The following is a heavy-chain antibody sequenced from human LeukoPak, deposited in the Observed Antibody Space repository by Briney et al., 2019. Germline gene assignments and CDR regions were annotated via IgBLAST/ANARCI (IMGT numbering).Heavy chain of an antibody. CDR1: GFTVSDYC. J-gene: IGHJ4*02. D-gene: IGHD1-20*01. V-gene: IGHV3-11*04. CDR3: ARELITGTTVIDY. CDR2: ISSSGSAI. Sequence: GGSLRLSCAASGFTVSDYCMTWIRQAPGKGLEWISYISSSGSAIYYADSVKGRFTISRDNAKNSLYLQMNSLRAEDTAVYYCARELITGTTVIDYWGQGTLVTVSS.